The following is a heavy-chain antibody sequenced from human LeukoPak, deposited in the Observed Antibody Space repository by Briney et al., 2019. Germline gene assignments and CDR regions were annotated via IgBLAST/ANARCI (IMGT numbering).Heavy chain of an antibody. J-gene: IGHJ4*02. CDR3: ARDREHSSSWYYFDY. CDR2: VYTSGST. D-gene: IGHD6-13*01. CDR1: GGSISSYS. Sequence: SETLSLTCTVSGGSISSYSWSWIRQPAGKGLEWIGRVYTSGSTNYNPSLKSRVTMSVDTSKNQFSLKLSSVTAADTAVYYCARDREHSSSWYYFDYWGQGTLVTVSS. V-gene: IGHV4-4*07.